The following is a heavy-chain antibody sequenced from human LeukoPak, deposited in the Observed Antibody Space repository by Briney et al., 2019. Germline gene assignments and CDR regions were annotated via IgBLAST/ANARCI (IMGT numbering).Heavy chain of an antibody. Sequence: SVKVSCKASGGTFTSYAISWVRQAPGQGLEWLGGIIPIFGTANYAQKFQGRVTITTDESTSTAYMELSSLRSEDTAVYYCARGGYNWNYARLGFDFDYWGQGTLVTVSS. D-gene: IGHD1-7*01. CDR1: GGTFTSYA. J-gene: IGHJ4*02. CDR3: ARGGYNWNYARLGFDFDY. CDR2: IIPIFGTA. V-gene: IGHV1-69*05.